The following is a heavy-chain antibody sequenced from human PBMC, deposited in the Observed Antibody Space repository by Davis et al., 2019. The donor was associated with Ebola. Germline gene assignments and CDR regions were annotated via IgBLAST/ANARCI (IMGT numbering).Heavy chain of an antibody. Sequence: ASVKVSCKASGYTFTSYYMHWVRQAPGQGLEWMGIINPSGGSTSYAQKLQGRVTMTTDTSTSTAYMELRSLRSDDTAVYYCARGSEWLESYYFDYWGQGTLVTVSS. CDR1: GYTFTSYY. J-gene: IGHJ4*02. V-gene: IGHV1-46*01. CDR3: ARGSEWLESYYFDY. CDR2: INPSGGST. D-gene: IGHD6-19*01.